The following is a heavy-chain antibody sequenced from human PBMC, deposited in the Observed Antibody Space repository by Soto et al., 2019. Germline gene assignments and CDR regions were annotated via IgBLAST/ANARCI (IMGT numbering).Heavy chain of an antibody. CDR1: GFTFSSYA. CDR3: ARDLRKFYYFDS. D-gene: IGHD4-17*01. CDR2: ISGSGGSR. V-gene: IGHV3-23*01. J-gene: IGHJ4*02. Sequence: PGGSLRLSCAASGFTFSSYAMSWVRQAPGKGLEWVSVISGSGGSRYYADSVKGRFTISRDNSKNTLFLQMNSLRAEDTAMYYCARDLRKFYYFDSWGQGTLVTVSS.